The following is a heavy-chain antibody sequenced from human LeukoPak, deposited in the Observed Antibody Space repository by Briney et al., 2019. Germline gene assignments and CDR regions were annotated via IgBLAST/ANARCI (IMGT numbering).Heavy chain of an antibody. V-gene: IGHV3-23*01. CDR2: ISSSADST. D-gene: IGHD4-23*01. Sequence: AGGSLRLSCEASGFTFSSYAMSWVRQAPGKGLARVSVISSSADSTYYADSVKGRFTISRDNSKNTLYLQMNNLRAEDTAVYYCAKPLEKYTYGGNFDYWGQGLLVTVSS. J-gene: IGHJ4*02. CDR1: GFTFSSYA. CDR3: AKPLEKYTYGGNFDY.